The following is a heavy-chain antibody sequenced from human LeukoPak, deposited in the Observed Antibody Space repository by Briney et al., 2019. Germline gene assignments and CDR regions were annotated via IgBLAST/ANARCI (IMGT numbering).Heavy chain of an antibody. D-gene: IGHD5-24*01. J-gene: IGHJ4*02. Sequence: ASVKVSCKASGYTFTSYSISWVRQAPGQGLEWMGIINPSGGSTSYAQKFQGRVTMTRDMSTSTVYMELSSLRSEDTAVYYCAREGMATTLDYWGQGTLVTVSS. CDR1: GYTFTSYS. CDR3: AREGMATTLDY. CDR2: INPSGGST. V-gene: IGHV1-46*01.